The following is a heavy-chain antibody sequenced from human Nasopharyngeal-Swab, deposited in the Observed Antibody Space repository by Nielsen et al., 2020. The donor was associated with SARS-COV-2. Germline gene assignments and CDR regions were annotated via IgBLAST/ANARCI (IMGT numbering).Heavy chain of an antibody. CDR3: AQGGIVGATTYWFDP. J-gene: IGHJ5*02. V-gene: IGHV2-70*11. Sequence: SGPTLVKPTQTLTLTCTFSGFSLSTSGMCVSWIRQPPGKALEWLARIDWDDDKYYSTSLKTRLTISKDTSKNQVVLTMTNMDPVDTATYYCAQGGIVGATTYWFDPWGQGTLVTVSS. CDR2: IDWDDDK. D-gene: IGHD1-26*01. CDR1: GFSLSTSGMC.